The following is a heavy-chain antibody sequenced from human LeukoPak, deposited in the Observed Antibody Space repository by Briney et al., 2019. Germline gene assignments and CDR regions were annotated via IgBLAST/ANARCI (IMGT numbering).Heavy chain of an antibody. CDR3: ARDGIYEAVAGHYDY. V-gene: IGHV3-33*01. CDR1: GFTFSSYG. D-gene: IGHD6-19*01. CDR2: IWYDGSNK. Sequence: GGSLRLSCAASGFTFSSYGMHWVRQAPGKWLEWVAVIWYDGSNKYYADSVKGRFTISRDNSKNTLYLQMNSMRAEDTAVYYCARDGIYEAVAGHYDYWGQGTLVTVSS. J-gene: IGHJ4*02.